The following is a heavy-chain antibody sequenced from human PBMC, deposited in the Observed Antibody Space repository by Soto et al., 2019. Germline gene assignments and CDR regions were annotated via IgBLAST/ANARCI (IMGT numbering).Heavy chain of an antibody. J-gene: IGHJ6*03. CDR2: ISAYNGNT. V-gene: IGHV1-18*01. Sequence: QVQLVQSGAEVKKPGASVKVSCKASGYTFTSYGISWVRQAPGQGLEWMGWISAYNGNTNYAQKLQGRVTMTTDTSTSTAYMELRILRSYDTAVYYCARTIHIAAAGIHYYMDVWGKGTTVTVSS. CDR1: GYTFTSYG. CDR3: ARTIHIAAAGIHYYMDV. D-gene: IGHD6-13*01.